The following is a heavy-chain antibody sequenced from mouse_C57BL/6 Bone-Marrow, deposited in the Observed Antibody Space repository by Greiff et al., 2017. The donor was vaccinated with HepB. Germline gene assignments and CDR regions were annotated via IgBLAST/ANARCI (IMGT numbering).Heavy chain of an antibody. CDR1: GFPFSSYG. D-gene: IGHD1-1*01. CDR3: ARRGRSYWFAY. CDR2: ISSGGSYT. Sequence: VQLVESGGDLVKPGGSLKLSCAASGFPFSSYGMSWVRQSPDKRLEWVATISSGGSYTYYPDSVKGRFTISRDNAKNTLYLQMSSLKSEDTAMYYCARRGRSYWFAYWGQGTLVTVSA. J-gene: IGHJ3*01. V-gene: IGHV5-6*01.